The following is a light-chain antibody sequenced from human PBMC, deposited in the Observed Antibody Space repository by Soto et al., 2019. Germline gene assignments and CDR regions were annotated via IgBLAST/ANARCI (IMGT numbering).Light chain of an antibody. V-gene: IGKV1-5*03. CDR2: KAS. CDR3: QHYNSYSEA. J-gene: IGKJ1*01. CDR1: QTISSW. Sequence: DIQMTQSPSTLSGSVGDRVTITCRAIQTISSWLAWYQQKPGKAPKLLIYKASTLKSGVPSRFSGSGSGTEFTLTISSLQPDDFATYYCQHYNSYSEAFGQGTKVDIK.